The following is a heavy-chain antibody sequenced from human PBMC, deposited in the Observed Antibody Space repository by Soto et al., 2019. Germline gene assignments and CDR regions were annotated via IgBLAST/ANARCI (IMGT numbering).Heavy chain of an antibody. CDR3: ARVRRRCSSTSCLYYYYYYGMDV. Sequence: AASVKVSCKAAGYTFTSYGISWVRQAPGQGLEWMGWISAYNGNTNYAQKLQGRVTMTTDTSTSTAYMELRSLRSDDTAVYYCARVRRRCSSTSCLYYYYYYGMDVWGQGTTVTVSS. J-gene: IGHJ6*02. D-gene: IGHD2-2*01. CDR1: GYTFTSYG. CDR2: ISAYNGNT. V-gene: IGHV1-18*04.